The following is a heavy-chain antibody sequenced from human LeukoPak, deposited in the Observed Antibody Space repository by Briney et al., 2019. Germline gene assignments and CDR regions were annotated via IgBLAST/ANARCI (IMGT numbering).Heavy chain of an antibody. J-gene: IGHJ4*02. Sequence: GGSLGLSCAASGFTFSNFGMGWVRQAPGKGLECVSPISGSGGSTSYADFVKGRFTISRDNSKNTLYLQMNSLRPEDTAVYYCARGKDTGRQYNFDHWGQGILVTVAS. V-gene: IGHV3-23*01. CDR2: ISGSGGST. CDR3: ARGKDTGRQYNFDH. D-gene: IGHD5-18*01. CDR1: GFTFSNFG.